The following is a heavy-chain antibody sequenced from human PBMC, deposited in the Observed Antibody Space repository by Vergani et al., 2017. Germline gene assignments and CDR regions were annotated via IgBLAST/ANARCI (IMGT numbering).Heavy chain of an antibody. Sequence: VQLMESGGGLVQPGGSLRLSCATSGFTVSSNYMSWVRQAPGKGLEWIGYIYYSGSTYYNPSLKSRVTISVDTSKNQFSLKLSSVTAADTAVYYCARDTLDYGDHGDYWGQGTLVTVSS. V-gene: IGHV4-59*02. D-gene: IGHD4-17*01. CDR1: GFTVSSNY. CDR2: IYYSGST. J-gene: IGHJ4*02. CDR3: ARDTLDYGDHGDY.